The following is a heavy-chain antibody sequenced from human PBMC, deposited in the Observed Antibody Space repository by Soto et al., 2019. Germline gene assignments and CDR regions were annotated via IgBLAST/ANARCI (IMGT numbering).Heavy chain of an antibody. Sequence: SETLSLTCTVSGGSISSYYWSWIRHTPGKGLEWIGYIYYSGSTNYNPSLKSRVTISVDTSKNQFSLKLSSVTAADTAVYYCARDYYGSGSRIQLSYGMDVWGQGSTVTVSS. CDR2: IYYSGST. CDR3: ARDYYGSGSRIQLSYGMDV. CDR1: GGSISSYY. J-gene: IGHJ6*02. D-gene: IGHD3-10*01. V-gene: IGHV4-59*01.